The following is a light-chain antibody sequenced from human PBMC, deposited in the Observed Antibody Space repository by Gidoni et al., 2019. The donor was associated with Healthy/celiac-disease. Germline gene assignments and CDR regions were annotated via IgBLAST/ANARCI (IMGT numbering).Light chain of an antibody. V-gene: IGKV3-11*01. CDR3: QQRSNWPIT. J-gene: IGKJ5*01. Sequence: EIVLTQSPATLSLSPGERATLSCRASQSVSGYLAWYQQKPGQAPRHLIYDASNRATGIPARFSGSGSGTNFTLTISSLEPEDFAVYYCQQRSNWPITFGQGTRLEIK. CDR2: DAS. CDR1: QSVSGY.